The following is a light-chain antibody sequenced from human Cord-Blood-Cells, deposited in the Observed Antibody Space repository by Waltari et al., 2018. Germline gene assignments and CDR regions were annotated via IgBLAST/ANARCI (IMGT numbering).Light chain of an antibody. CDR2: QDS. CDR1: KLGDKY. Sequence: SYELTQSPSVSVSPGQTASITCSGDKLGDKYACWYQQKPGQSPVLVIYQDSKRPSGIPERFPGSNSGNTATLTISGTQAMDEADYYCQAWDSSTVVFGGGTKLTVL. CDR3: QAWDSSTVV. V-gene: IGLV3-1*01. J-gene: IGLJ2*01.